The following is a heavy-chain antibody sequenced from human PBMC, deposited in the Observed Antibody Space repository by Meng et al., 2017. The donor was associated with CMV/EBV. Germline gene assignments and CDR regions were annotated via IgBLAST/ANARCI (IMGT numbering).Heavy chain of an antibody. V-gene: IGHV3-21*01. CDR1: GFTFSSYS. CDR2: ISSSSSYI. CDR3: ARGYCSSTSCYAGFDP. J-gene: IGHJ5*02. Sequence: ARVVGSRGGCTKTVGTLRLSFTGSGFTFSSYSMNWVRQAPGKGLGWVSAISSSSSYIYYAASVKGRFTISRDNAKNSLYLQMNSLRAEDTAVYYCARGYCSSTSCYAGFDPWGQGTLVTVSS. D-gene: IGHD2-2*01.